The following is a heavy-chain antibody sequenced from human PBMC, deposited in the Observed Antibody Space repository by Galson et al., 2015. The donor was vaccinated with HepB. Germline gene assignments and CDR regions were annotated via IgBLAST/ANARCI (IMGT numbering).Heavy chain of an antibody. CDR1: EFDFSAYS. V-gene: IGHV3-21*01. Sequence: SLRLSCAGSEFDFSAYSMNWVRQAPGKGLDWVASITSSGDLFYADSVKGRFTISRDNAKNSLFLQMSRLRAEDTAVYFCAREQNCNGANCYSYFGMDVWGQGTTVTVSS. D-gene: IGHD4/OR15-4a*01. CDR3: AREQNCNGANCYSYFGMDV. CDR2: ITSSGDL. J-gene: IGHJ6*02.